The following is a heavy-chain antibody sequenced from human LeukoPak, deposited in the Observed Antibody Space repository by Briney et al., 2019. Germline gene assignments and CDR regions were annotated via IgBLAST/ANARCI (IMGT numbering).Heavy chain of an antibody. Sequence: GRSLRLSCAASGFTFSHYGMHWVRQAPGRGLDWVAVIWNDGSNKYYADSVKGRFTISRDNSQNTVDLHMNSLRAEDTAVYYCAKDAQRGFDYSNSLEYWGQGTLVTVSS. CDR2: IWNDGSNK. CDR3: AKDAQRGFDYSNSLEY. CDR1: GFTFSHYG. V-gene: IGHV3-33*06. D-gene: IGHD4-11*01. J-gene: IGHJ4*02.